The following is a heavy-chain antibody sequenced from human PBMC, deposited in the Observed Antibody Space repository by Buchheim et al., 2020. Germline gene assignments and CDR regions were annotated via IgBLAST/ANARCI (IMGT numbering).Heavy chain of an antibody. J-gene: IGHJ4*02. CDR2: IYYSGST. Sequence: QLQLQESGPGLVKPSETLSLTCTVSGCSISSSSYYWGWIRQPPGKGLEWIGSIYYSGSTYYNPSPKSRATNSVDTSTNQFSLKLSSVTAADTAVYYCARLKGIAVAVVDWGQGTL. CDR3: ARLKGIAVAVVD. V-gene: IGHV4-39*01. CDR1: GCSISSSSYY. D-gene: IGHD6-19*01.